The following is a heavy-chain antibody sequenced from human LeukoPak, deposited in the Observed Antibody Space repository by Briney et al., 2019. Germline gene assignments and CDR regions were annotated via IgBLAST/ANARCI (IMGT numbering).Heavy chain of an antibody. J-gene: IGHJ5*02. CDR3: AIHIVVVPAAKKKNWFDP. D-gene: IGHD2-2*01. CDR1: GGSFSGYY. Sequence: SETLSLTCAVYGGSFSGYYWRWLRQPPGKGLEWVGEINHSGSTNYNPSLKSRGTISADTSKNQFSLQLSSVPAADTAVYYCAIHIVVVPAAKKKNWFDPWGRGPLVTVSS. CDR2: INHSGST. V-gene: IGHV4-34*01.